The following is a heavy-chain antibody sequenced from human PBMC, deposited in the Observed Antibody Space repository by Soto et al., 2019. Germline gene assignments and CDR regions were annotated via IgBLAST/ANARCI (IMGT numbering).Heavy chain of an antibody. Sequence: KISCKASGGTFSSYAISWVRQAPGQGLEWMGGIIPIFGTANYAQKFQGRVTITADESTSTAYMELSSLRSEDTAVYYCASNPLMSSGWYGPYYYYGMDVWGQGTTVTVSS. CDR3: ASNPLMSSGWYGPYYYYGMDV. CDR1: GGTFSSYA. J-gene: IGHJ6*02. D-gene: IGHD6-19*01. V-gene: IGHV1-69*01. CDR2: IIPIFGTA.